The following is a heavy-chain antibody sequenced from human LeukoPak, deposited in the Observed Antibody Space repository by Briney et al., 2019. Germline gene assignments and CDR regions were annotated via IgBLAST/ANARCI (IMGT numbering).Heavy chain of an antibody. CDR3: ARKEVDSSGYLLNIDY. CDR2: ISVYSGNT. CDR1: GYTFTTYG. V-gene: IGHV1-18*01. J-gene: IGHJ4*02. D-gene: IGHD3-22*01. Sequence: ASVKVSCKASGYTFTTYGISWVPQAPGQGLEWMGWISVYSGNTNYAQKLQGRVTMTTDTSTSTAYMELRSLRSDDTAVYYCARKEVDSSGYLLNIDYWGQGTLVTVSS.